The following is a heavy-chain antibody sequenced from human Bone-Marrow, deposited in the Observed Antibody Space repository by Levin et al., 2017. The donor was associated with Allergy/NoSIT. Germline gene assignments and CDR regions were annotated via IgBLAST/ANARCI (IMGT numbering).Heavy chain of an antibody. CDR3: ARAEYYYDSSGDYFGY. V-gene: IGHV4-38-2*01. CDR2: IYHSGST. CDR1: GYSISSGYY. D-gene: IGHD3-22*01. J-gene: IGHJ4*02. Sequence: SQTLSLTCAVSGYSISSGYYWGWIRQPPGKGLEWIGSIYHSGSTYYNPSLKSRVTISVDTSKKQFSLKLSSVTAADTAVYYCARAEYYYDSSGDYFGYWGQGTLVTVSS.